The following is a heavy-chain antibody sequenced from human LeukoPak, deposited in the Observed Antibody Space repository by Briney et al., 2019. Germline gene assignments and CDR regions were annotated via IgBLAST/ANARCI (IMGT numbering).Heavy chain of an antibody. J-gene: IGHJ1*01. D-gene: IGHD6-19*01. V-gene: IGHV3-7*03. CDR1: GFTFSGFW. CDR3: ARGAPLIAVAGTLYLQH. Sequence: PGGSLRLSCAVSGFTFSGFWMSWSRQAPGKGLEWVASINSDGSEGYYADVVKGRFTISRDNAKNSLYLQINSLRAEDTAVYYCARGAPLIAVAGTLYLQHWGQGTLVTVSS. CDR2: INSDGSEG.